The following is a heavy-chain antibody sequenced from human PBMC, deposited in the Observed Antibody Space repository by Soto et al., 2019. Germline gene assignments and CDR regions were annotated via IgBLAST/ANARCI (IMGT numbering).Heavy chain of an antibody. J-gene: IGHJ4*02. V-gene: IGHV1-3*01. CDR3: ASPSYGSGSYY. CDR2: INAGNGHT. Sequence: QVQLVKSGAEVKKPGASVKVSCKASGYTFSNYLLHWVRQAPGQGLEWMGWINAGNGHTKYSQKFQGRVTFTRDTSATTAYIELSSRRSADTAVYYCASPSYGSGSYYWGQGTLVTVSS. D-gene: IGHD3-10*01. CDR1: GYTFSNYL.